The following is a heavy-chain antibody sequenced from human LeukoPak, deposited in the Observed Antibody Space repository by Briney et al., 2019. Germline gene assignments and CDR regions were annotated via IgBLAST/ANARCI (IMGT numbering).Heavy chain of an antibody. V-gene: IGHV1-69*13. CDR1: GGTFSSYA. CDR2: IVPIFGTA. J-gene: IGHJ4*02. CDR3: ARAPGCCSGGSCYTYYFDY. D-gene: IGHD2-15*01. Sequence: ASVKVSCKASGGTFSSYAISWVRQAPGQGLEWMGGIVPIFGTANYAQKFQGRVTITADESTSTAYMELSSLRSEDTAVYYCARAPGCCSGGSCYTYYFDYWGQGTLVTVSS.